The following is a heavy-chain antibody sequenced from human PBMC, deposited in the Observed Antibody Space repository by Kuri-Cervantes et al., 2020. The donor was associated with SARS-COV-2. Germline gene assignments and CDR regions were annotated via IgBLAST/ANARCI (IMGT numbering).Heavy chain of an antibody. V-gene: IGHV3-73*01. CDR2: IKSAVDNSAT. J-gene: IGHJ3*02. CDR3: VTPPLGSRNAFHI. Sequence: GESLKISCTASGFTFSGSRVHWVRQASGKGLEWVGRIKSAVDNSATAYAASVKGRFTISRDDSKDTAYLHMNSLQTDDTAVYYCVTPPLGSRNAFHIWGQGTRVTVSS. D-gene: IGHD3-10*01. CDR1: GFTFSGSR.